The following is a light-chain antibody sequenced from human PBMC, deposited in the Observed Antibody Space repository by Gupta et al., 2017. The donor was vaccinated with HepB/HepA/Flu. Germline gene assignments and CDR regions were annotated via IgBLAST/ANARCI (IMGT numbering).Light chain of an antibody. CDR3: SSYTINSTKV. CDR1: ISDVGGYNY. CDR2: DVS. J-gene: IGLJ3*02. V-gene: IGLV2-14*03. Sequence: QSALTQPASVSGSPGQSITISCAGTISDVGGYNYVSWYQQHPGKAPKLMIYDVSNRPSGISNRFSGSKSGNTASLTISGLQAEDKADYYCSSYTINSTKVFGGGTKVTVL.